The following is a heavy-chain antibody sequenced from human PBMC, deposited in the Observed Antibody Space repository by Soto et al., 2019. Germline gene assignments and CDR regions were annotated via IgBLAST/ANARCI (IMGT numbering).Heavy chain of an antibody. CDR1: GGSISSGGYS. CDR3: ARENNVLPGGYFDY. D-gene: IGHD3-10*01. CDR2: IYHSGST. Sequence: QLQLQESGSGLVKPSQPLSLTCAVSGGSISSGGYSWSWIRQPPGKGLEWIGYIYHSGSTYYNPSLKSRFTISVDRSKNQFSLKLSSVTAADTAVYYWARENNVLPGGYFDYWGQGTLVTVSS. J-gene: IGHJ4*02. V-gene: IGHV4-30-2*01.